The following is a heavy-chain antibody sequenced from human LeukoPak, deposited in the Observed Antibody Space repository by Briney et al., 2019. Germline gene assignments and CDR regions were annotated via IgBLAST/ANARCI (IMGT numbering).Heavy chain of an antibody. CDR3: ARVPYYDILTGAFDI. V-gene: IGHV3-9*01. D-gene: IGHD3-9*01. J-gene: IGHJ3*02. CDR1: GFTFDDYA. CDR2: ISWNSGSI. Sequence: GGSLRLSCAASGFTFDDYAMHWVRQAPGKGLEWVSGISWNSGSIGYADSVKGRFTISRDNAKNSLYLQMNSLRAEDTALYYCARVPYYDILTGAFDIWGQGTMVTVSS.